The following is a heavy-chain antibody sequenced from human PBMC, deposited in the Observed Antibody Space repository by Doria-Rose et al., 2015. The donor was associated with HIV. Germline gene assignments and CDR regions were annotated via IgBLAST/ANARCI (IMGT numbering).Heavy chain of an antibody. D-gene: IGHD4-17*01. V-gene: IGHV4-34*01. CDR1: GGSFSGSY. CDR2: INHGGST. Sequence: TSAVYGGSFSGSYWTLIRQSPGNGLEWIGEINHGGSTNYNPSLKSRVTISLDMSKNQFSLKVTSVTAADTAVYYCARGPSDFGDYVAFQHWGQGTLGTVSS. J-gene: IGHJ1*01. CDR3: ARGPSDFGDYVAFQH.